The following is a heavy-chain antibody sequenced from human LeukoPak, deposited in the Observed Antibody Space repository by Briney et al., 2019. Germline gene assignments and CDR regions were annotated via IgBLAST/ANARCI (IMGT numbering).Heavy chain of an antibody. Sequence: GGSLRLSCVGSGFTSITYALTWARQAPGKGLEWVSTVYGGGNTAYADSVKGRFTISRDTSKNTLLLQMNSLRAEDTAVYFCVRERFGAYVENWGQGALVTVSS. CDR2: VYGGGNT. J-gene: IGHJ4*02. D-gene: IGHD3-10*01. CDR1: GFTSITYA. V-gene: IGHV3-53*01. CDR3: VRERFGAYVEN.